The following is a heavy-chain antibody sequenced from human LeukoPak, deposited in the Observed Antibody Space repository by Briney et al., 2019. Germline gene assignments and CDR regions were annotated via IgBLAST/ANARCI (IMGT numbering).Heavy chain of an antibody. V-gene: IGHV3-30*04. D-gene: IGHD3-22*01. Sequence: GGSLRLSCAASGFTFSSYAMHWVRQAPGKGLEWVAVISYDGSNKYYADSVKGRFTISRDNSKNTLYLQMNSLRAEDTAVYYCAREGYDSPPNYWGQGTLVTVSS. J-gene: IGHJ4*02. CDR3: AREGYDSPPNY. CDR1: GFTFSSYA. CDR2: ISYDGSNK.